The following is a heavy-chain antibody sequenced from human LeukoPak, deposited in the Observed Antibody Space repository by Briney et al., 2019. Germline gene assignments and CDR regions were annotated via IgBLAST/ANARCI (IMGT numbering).Heavy chain of an antibody. V-gene: IGHV1-2*06. CDR3: ARYYYDSSGYYKSYYFDY. CDR2: INPNSGGT. Sequence: ASVKVSCKASGYTFTGYYMHWVRQAPGQGLEWMGRINPNSGGTNYAQKFQGRVTMTRDTSISTAYMELGRLRSDDTAVYYCARYYYDSSGYYKSYYFDYWGQGTLVTVSS. J-gene: IGHJ4*02. D-gene: IGHD3-22*01. CDR1: GYTFTGYY.